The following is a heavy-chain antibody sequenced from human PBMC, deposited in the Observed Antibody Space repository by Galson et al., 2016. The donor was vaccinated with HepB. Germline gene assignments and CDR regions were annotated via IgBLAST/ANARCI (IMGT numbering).Heavy chain of an antibody. CDR2: VYSSGST. V-gene: IGHV4-4*07. CDR3: ARGKGDDYRNYGY. CDR1: GGSISYYY. D-gene: IGHD4-11*01. J-gene: IGHJ4*02. Sequence: SETLSLTCTVSGGSISYYYWSWIRQPAGKGPEWIGRVYSSGSTNYNPPLKSRVTMSVDMSKNQFSLKLTSVTAADTAVYYCARGKGDDYRNYGYWGQGTLVTVSS.